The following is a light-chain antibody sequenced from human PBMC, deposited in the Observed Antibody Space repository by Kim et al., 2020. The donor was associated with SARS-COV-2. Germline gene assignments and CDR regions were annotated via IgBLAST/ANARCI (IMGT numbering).Light chain of an antibody. J-gene: IGLJ2*01. CDR1: KFGDEY. Sequence: VSTGPTASITCCEDKFGDEYDCRYQQKQSQAPVLVIYEDTKRPSGLPERFSGSESGNTATLTISGIQAMNEADYYCQAWDSSTAVFGGGTKLTVL. CDR2: EDT. V-gene: IGLV3-1*01. CDR3: QAWDSSTAV.